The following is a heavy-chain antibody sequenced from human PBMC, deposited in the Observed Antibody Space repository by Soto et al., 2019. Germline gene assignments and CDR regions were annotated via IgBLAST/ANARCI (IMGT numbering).Heavy chain of an antibody. J-gene: IGHJ3*02. Sequence: SETLSLTCAVYGGSFSGYYWSWIRQHPGKGLEWIGYIYYSGSTNYNPSLKSRVTISVDTSKNQFSLKLSSVTAADTAVYYCARDLTAGYAFDIWGQGTMVTVSS. CDR1: GGSFSGYY. D-gene: IGHD6-13*01. CDR2: IYYSGST. V-gene: IGHV4-34*09. CDR3: ARDLTAGYAFDI.